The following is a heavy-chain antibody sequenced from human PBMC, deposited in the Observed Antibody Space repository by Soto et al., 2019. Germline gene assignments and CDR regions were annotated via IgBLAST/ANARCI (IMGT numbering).Heavy chain of an antibody. CDR1: GFTFSSYG. V-gene: IGHV3-48*02. CDR3: ARARRGSAVIGHFDF. J-gene: IGHJ4*02. D-gene: IGHD3-22*01. Sequence: GGSLRLSCAASGFTFSSYGMTWARQAPGKGLEWVSYISSSTFSIYYADSVKGRFTVSRDNAKNSLFLQMNSLRDEDTAVYFCARARRGSAVIGHFDFWGQGTLVTVSS. CDR2: ISSSTFSI.